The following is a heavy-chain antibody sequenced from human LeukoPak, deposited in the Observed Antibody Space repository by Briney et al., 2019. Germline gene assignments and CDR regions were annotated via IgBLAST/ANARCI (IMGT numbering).Heavy chain of an antibody. V-gene: IGHV1-69*04. CDR3: ATTNDGGGYQWGDFFDF. CDR2: IIPNLGTT. Sequence: SVKVSCKASGGTSISHAISWVRQAPGQGLEWMGRIIPNLGTTNRAQNFQDRVTLTADKSTNTAYMELTSLTSDDTAVYYCATTNDGGGYQWGDFFDFWGQGTLVTVSS. J-gene: IGHJ4*02. CDR1: GGTSISHA. D-gene: IGHD3-22*01.